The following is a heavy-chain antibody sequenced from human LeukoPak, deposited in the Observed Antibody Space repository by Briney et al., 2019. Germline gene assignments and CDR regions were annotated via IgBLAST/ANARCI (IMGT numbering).Heavy chain of an antibody. CDR1: GFTFSNYW. D-gene: IGHD3-10*01. Sequence: GGSLRLSCAASGFTFSNYWVHWVRQAPGKGLVWVSRINRDGSTTKYADSVKGRFTVSRDNAKNTLNLHMNSLRAEDTAVYYCARDKKSGESSEIDYWGQGTLVTVSS. J-gene: IGHJ4*02. V-gene: IGHV3-74*03. CDR2: INRDGSTT. CDR3: ARDKKSGESSEIDY.